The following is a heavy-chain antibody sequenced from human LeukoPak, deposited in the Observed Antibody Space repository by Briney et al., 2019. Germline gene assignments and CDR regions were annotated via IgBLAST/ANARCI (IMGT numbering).Heavy chain of an antibody. V-gene: IGHV1-69*04. D-gene: IGHD6-13*01. CDR2: IIPILGIA. CDR1: GGTFSSYA. J-gene: IGHJ4*02. CDR3: ARGPRYSSSLGGFYFDY. Sequence: GASVKVSCKASGGTFSSYAISWVRQAPGQGLEWMGRIIPILGIANYAQKFQGRVTITADKSTSTASMELSSLRSEDTAVYYCARGPRYSSSLGGFYFDYWGQGTLVTVSS.